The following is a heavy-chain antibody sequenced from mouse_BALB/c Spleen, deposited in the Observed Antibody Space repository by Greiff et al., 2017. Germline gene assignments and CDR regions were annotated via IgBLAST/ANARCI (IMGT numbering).Heavy chain of an antibody. Sequence: VQLKESGPELVKPGASVKISCKASGYSFTGYFMNWVMQSHGKSLEWIGRINPYNGDTFYNQKFKGKATLTVDKSSSTAHMELRSLASEDSAVYYCARIHDYDGVKNAMDDWGQGTSVTVSS. D-gene: IGHD2-4*01. CDR1: GYSFTGYF. J-gene: IGHJ4*01. CDR2: INPYNGDT. V-gene: IGHV1-20*02. CDR3: ARIHDYDGVKNAMDD.